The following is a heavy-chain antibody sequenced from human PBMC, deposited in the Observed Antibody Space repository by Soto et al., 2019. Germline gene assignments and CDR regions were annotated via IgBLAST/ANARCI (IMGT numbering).Heavy chain of an antibody. Sequence: QVQLVQSGAEVKKPGSSVKVSCKASGGTFSSYAISWVRQAPGQGLEWMRGIIPIFGTVNYAQKFQGRVTITANESTSTAYMELSSLRSEDTAVYYCARGNHRWLQLWYFDLWGRGTLVTVSS. CDR3: ARGNHRWLQLWYFDL. V-gene: IGHV1-69*12. J-gene: IGHJ2*01. CDR1: GGTFSSYA. CDR2: IIPIFGTV. D-gene: IGHD5-12*01.